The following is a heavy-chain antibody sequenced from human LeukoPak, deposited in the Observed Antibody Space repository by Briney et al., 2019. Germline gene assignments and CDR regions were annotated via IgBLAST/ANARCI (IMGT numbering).Heavy chain of an antibody. Sequence: GGSLRLSCAASGITFSNYAMFWVRQAPGKGLEGVSGISGSGGSTYYADSVKGRFTISRDNSMNTLFLQMNSLTAEDTAVYYCAKGTGSGTYYGYFQHWGQGTLVPVSS. CDR3: AKGTGSGTYYGYFQH. CDR1: GITFSNYA. J-gene: IGHJ1*01. D-gene: IGHD1-26*01. CDR2: ISGSGGST. V-gene: IGHV3-23*01.